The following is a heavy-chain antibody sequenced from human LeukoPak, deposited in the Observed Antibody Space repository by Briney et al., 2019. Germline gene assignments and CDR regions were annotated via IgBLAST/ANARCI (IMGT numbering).Heavy chain of an antibody. D-gene: IGHD1-26*01. CDR1: GGSISSYY. Sequence: PSETLSLTCTVSGGSISSYYWSWIRQPPGKGLEWIGYIYYSGSTNYNPSLKSRVTMSVDTSKNQFSLKLSSVTAADTAVYYCARYSGSYYGYYFDYWGQGTLVTVSS. J-gene: IGHJ4*02. CDR3: ARYSGSYYGYYFDY. V-gene: IGHV4-59*12. CDR2: IYYSGST.